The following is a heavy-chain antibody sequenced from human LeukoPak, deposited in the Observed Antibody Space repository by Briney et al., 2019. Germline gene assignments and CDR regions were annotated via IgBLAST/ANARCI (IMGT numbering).Heavy chain of an antibody. V-gene: IGHV1-18*01. CDR2: ISAYNGNT. J-gene: IGHJ4*02. D-gene: IGHD3-22*01. CDR3: ARDGALVVTDLSFDY. Sequence: GASVKVSCKASGYTFSSYGISGVRQAPGQGLEWMGWISAYNGNTSYAQKLQGRVTMTTDTSTSTAYMELRSLRSDDTAVYYCARDGALVVTDLSFDYWGQGTLVTVSS. CDR1: GYTFSSYG.